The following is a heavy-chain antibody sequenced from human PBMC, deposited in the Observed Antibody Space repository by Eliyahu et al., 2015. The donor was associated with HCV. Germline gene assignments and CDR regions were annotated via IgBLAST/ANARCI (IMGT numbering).Heavy chain of an antibody. CDR3: ATYVVGGSGRGS. J-gene: IGHJ5*02. V-gene: IGHV4-31*03. CDR1: GGXIXXGGYH. D-gene: IGHD1-26*01. Sequence: QLQLQESGPGLVKPSQTLSLTCSXSGGXIXXGGYHWSWIRXHPGKGLEWIGYXDXSGSTYYNPXLRSRLTISIDASKNQFFLNLNSVTAADTAVYYCATYVVGGSGRGSWGQGTLVTVSS. CDR2: XDXSGST.